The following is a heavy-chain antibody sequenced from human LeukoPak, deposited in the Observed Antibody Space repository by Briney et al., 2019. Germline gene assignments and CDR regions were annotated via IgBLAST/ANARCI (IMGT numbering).Heavy chain of an antibody. CDR3: AKKRQNGQWWKPYHHMDG. V-gene: IGHV1-2*02. D-gene: IGHD2-15*01. J-gene: IGHJ6*03. CDR2: INPNSGGT. CDR1: GYTFTGYY. Sequence: GASVKVSCKASGYTFTGYYMHWVRQAPGQGLEWMGWINPNSGGTNYAQKFQGRVTMTRDTSISTAYMELSRLRSDDTAVYYCAKKRQNGQWWKPYHHMDGRGKGTTVTVSS.